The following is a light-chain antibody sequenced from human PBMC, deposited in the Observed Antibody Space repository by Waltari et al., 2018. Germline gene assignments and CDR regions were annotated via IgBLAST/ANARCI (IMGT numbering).Light chain of an antibody. Sequence: DIQMTQSPSTLSASVGDRVIITCRASQDISSWLAWYQQKTGKAPKLLIYKASRLESGVPSRFSGRGAGPEFTLTISSLQPDDFATYYCQHYNSPSCTFGQGTKVEIK. CDR2: KAS. V-gene: IGKV1-5*03. CDR3: QHYNSPSCT. J-gene: IGKJ1*01. CDR1: QDISSW.